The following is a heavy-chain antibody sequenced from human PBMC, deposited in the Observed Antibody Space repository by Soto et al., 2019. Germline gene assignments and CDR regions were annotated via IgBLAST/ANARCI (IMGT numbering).Heavy chain of an antibody. D-gene: IGHD3-22*01. CDR3: ARPRYDGSGTPFDH. J-gene: IGHJ4*02. CDR1: GFTVSSYW. CDR2: INSDGSST. Sequence: EVQLVESGGGIVQPGGSLRLSCAASGFTVSSYWMHWVRQVPGKGLVWVSCINSDGSSTSYADSVKGRFTISRDNAKNTLYLQMNSLTGEYTAVYYCARPRYDGSGTPFDHWGQGTLVTVSS. V-gene: IGHV3-74*01.